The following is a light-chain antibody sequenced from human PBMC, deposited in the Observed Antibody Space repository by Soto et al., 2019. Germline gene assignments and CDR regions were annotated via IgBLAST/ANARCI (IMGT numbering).Light chain of an antibody. J-gene: IGKJ4*01. CDR3: QQYVSYPLT. Sequence: IQLTQSPSSLSASVGDRVTITCRASQGISSYLAWYQQKPGKAPKLLIYAASTLQSGVPSRFSGSGSGTEFTLTISSLQPDDFATYYCQQYVSYPLTFGGGTKVDIK. CDR1: QGISSY. CDR2: AAS. V-gene: IGKV1-9*01.